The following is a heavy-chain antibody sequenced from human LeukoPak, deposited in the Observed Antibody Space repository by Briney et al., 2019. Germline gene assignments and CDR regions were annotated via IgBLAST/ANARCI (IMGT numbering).Heavy chain of an antibody. CDR1: RFTFSNYW. J-gene: IGHJ4*02. Sequence: GGSLRLSCAASRFTFSNYWMSWVRQAPGKGLEWVSAISGSGGSTYYADSVKGRFTISRDNSKNTLYLQMSSLRAEDTAVYYCARGGGYGVKIDYWGQGTLVTVSS. V-gene: IGHV3-23*01. CDR3: ARGGGYGVKIDY. D-gene: IGHD3-10*01. CDR2: ISGSGGST.